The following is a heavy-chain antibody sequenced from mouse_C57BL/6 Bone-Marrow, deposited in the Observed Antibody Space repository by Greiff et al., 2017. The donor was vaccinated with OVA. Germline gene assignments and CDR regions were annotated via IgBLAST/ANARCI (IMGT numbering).Heavy chain of an antibody. CDR2: IYPRSGNT. Sequence: QVQLQQSGAELARPGASVKLSCKASGYTFTSYGISWVKQRTGQGLEWIGEIYPRSGNTYYNDKFKGKATLTADKSSSTAYMELRSLTSEDSAVYFCAYYYGSSWFAYWGQGTLVTVSA. D-gene: IGHD1-1*01. CDR3: AYYYGSSWFAY. V-gene: IGHV1-81*01. J-gene: IGHJ3*01. CDR1: GYTFTSYG.